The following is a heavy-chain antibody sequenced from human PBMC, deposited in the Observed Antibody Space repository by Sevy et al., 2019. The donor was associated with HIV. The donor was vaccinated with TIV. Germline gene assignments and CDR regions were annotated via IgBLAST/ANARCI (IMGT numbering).Heavy chain of an antibody. J-gene: IGHJ4*02. CDR2: IGGGGGGT. CDR1: GFTFSSYA. Sequence: GGSLRLSCAASGFTFSSYAMGWVRQAPGKGLEWVSAIGGGGGGTFYADSVKGRFTISRDNSKNTLYLQMNSLRDEDTAVYHCAKDQSTVTRDYFDYWGQGTLVTVSS. CDR3: AKDQSTVTRDYFDY. V-gene: IGHV3-23*01. D-gene: IGHD4-17*01.